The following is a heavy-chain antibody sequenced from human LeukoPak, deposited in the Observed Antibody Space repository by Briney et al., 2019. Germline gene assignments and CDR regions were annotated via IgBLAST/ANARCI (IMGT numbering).Heavy chain of an antibody. D-gene: IGHD2-2*01. V-gene: IGHV3-74*01. CDR3: TRPESSSSLACDH. CDR1: GFPFSSYW. Sequence: PGGSLRLSCAASGFPFSSYWIHWVRQVPGKGLLWVSRINSDGSTTNYADSVKGRFIISRDNAKNTLYLQMNSLRAEDTAVYYCTRPESSSSLACDHWDQGTLVTVSS. CDR2: INSDGSTT. J-gene: IGHJ4*02.